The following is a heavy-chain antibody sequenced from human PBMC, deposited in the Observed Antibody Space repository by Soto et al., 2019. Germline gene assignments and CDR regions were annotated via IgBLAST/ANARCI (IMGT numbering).Heavy chain of an antibody. V-gene: IGHV1-8*01. Sequence: ASVKVSCKASGYTFTSYDINWVRQATGQGLEWMGWMNPNGGNTGYAQKFQGRVTMTRNTSISTAYMELSSLRSEDTAVYYCARAETLTGTTFWPILVPKSYYFDYWGQGTLVTVSS. CDR2: MNPNGGNT. J-gene: IGHJ4*02. CDR3: ARAETLTGTTFWPILVPKSYYFDY. D-gene: IGHD1-7*01. CDR1: GYTFTSYD.